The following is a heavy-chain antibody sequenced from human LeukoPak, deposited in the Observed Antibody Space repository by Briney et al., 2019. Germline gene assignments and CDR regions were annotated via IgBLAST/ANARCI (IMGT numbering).Heavy chain of an antibody. J-gene: IGHJ6*02. CDR1: GGSISSSSYY. D-gene: IGHD5-18*01. V-gene: IGHV4-39*01. Sequence: SETLPLTCTVSGGSISSSSYYWGWIRQPPGKGLEWSASIYYSGSTYYNPSLEGRFTISVDASKNQFSLKLNSVTAADTAVYYCASQPRGAEVTYYYYGMDVWGQGTTVTVSS. CDR2: IYYSGST. CDR3: ASQPRGAEVTYYYYGMDV.